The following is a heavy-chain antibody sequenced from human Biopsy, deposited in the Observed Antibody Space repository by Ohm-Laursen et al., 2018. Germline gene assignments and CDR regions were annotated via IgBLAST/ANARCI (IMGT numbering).Heavy chain of an antibody. J-gene: IGHJ6*02. CDR1: GGSFSGYY. Sequence: TLSLTCAVYGGSFSGYYWSWIRQPPGKGLEWIGEINHRGSTNNNPSLKSRVTISVDASKNQFSLKLRSVTAADTAVYYCARAVDYYDPYYYYGLDVWGQGTTVTVSS. CDR3: ARAVDYYDPYYYYGLDV. CDR2: INHRGST. D-gene: IGHD3-16*01. V-gene: IGHV4-34*01.